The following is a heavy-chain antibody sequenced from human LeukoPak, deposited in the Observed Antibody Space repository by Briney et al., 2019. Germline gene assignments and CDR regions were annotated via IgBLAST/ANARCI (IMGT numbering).Heavy chain of an antibody. V-gene: IGHV3-7*03. CDR2: IKEDGSEK. CDR1: GFTFSSYG. D-gene: IGHD5-18*01. J-gene: IGHJ4*02. CDR3: AREVLNTASAFDY. Sequence: GGSLRPSCAASGFTFSSYGMSWVRQAPGKGLEWVANIKEDGSEKYYVDSVKGRFTIFRGNAKNSLSLQMNSLRADDTAVYYCAREVLNTASAFDYWGQGTLVTVSS.